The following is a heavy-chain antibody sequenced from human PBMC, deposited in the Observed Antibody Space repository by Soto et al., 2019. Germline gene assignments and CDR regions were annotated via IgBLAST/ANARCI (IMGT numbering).Heavy chain of an antibody. CDR2: IYWDDDK. CDR1: GFSLSTSGVG. CDR3: AHKSSSWFYYYYGMDV. J-gene: IGHJ6*02. V-gene: IGHV2-5*02. Sequence: QITLKESGPPLVKPTQTLTLTCTFSGFSLSTSGVGVGWIRQPPGKALEWLALIYWDDDKRYSPSLKSRLTITKDTSKNQVVLTMTNMDPVDTATYYYAHKSSSWFYYYYGMDVWGQGTTVTVSS. D-gene: IGHD6-13*01.